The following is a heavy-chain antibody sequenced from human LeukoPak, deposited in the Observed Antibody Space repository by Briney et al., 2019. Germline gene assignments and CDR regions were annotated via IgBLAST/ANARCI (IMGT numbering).Heavy chain of an antibody. Sequence: KPSETLSLTCAVYGGSFSGYYWSWIRQPPGKGLEWIGSIYYSGSTYYNPSLKSRVTISVDTSKNQFSLKLSSVTAADTAVYYCARYYDSSGCFDYWGQGTLVTVSS. J-gene: IGHJ4*02. CDR1: GGSFSGYY. CDR2: IYYSGST. V-gene: IGHV4-34*01. CDR3: ARYYDSSGCFDY. D-gene: IGHD3-22*01.